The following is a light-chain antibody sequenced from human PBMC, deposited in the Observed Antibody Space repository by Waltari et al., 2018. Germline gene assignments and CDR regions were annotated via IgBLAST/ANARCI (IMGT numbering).Light chain of an antibody. Sequence: DVQMTQYPSTLSASVGDRVTITCRASQSISTWLARYQQKAGKAPKVLIYKASSLESGVPSRFSGSGSGTEFTLTISSLQPDDFATYYCQQYNSVLWTFGQGTKVEIK. J-gene: IGKJ1*01. CDR3: QQYNSVLWT. CDR2: KAS. CDR1: QSISTW. V-gene: IGKV1-5*03.